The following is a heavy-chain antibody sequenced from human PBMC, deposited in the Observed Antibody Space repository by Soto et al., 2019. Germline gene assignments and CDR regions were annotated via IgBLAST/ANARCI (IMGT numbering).Heavy chain of an antibody. CDR1: GFTFSSYA. CDR2: ISYDGSNK. V-gene: IGHV3-30-3*01. CDR3: ARGWSPGDDSSSWYYFDY. D-gene: IGHD6-13*01. J-gene: IGHJ4*02. Sequence: QVQLVESGGGVVQPGRSLRLSCAASGFTFSSYAMHWVRQAPGKGLEWVAVISYDGSNKYYADSVKGRFTISRDNSKNTLYLQMNSLRAEDTAVYYCARGWSPGDDSSSWYYFDYWGQGTLVTVSS.